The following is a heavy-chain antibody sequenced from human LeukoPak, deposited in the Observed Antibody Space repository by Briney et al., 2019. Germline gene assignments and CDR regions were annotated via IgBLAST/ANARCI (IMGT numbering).Heavy chain of an antibody. CDR3: AKDSSVAFEI. CDR1: GFPFDDYA. Sequence: PGGSLRLSCAASGFPFDDYAMHWVRQALGKGLVWVSGISWSCGSIRYADSVGGRFTISRDNGKNSLYRQENSVRAGDVPLYLCAKDSSVAFEIWGQGTLVTVSS. CDR2: ISWSCGSI. V-gene: IGHV3-9*03. J-gene: IGHJ3*02. D-gene: IGHD5/OR15-5a*01.